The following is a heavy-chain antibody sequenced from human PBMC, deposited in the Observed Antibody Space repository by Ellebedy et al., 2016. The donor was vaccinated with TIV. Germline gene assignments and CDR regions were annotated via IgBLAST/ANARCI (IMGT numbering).Heavy chain of an antibody. CDR2: IYYSGST. V-gene: IGHV4-39*07. CDR1: GGSIRSSSYY. CDR3: ARDNIYGSGSYYTKHYFDY. D-gene: IGHD3-10*01. Sequence: SETLSLXXTVSGGSIRSSSYYWGWIRQSPGKGLEWIGSIYYSGSTDYNPSLKSRVTISADTSKNQFSLRLSSVTAADTAVYYCARDNIYGSGSYYTKHYFDYWGQGTLVTVSS. J-gene: IGHJ4*02.